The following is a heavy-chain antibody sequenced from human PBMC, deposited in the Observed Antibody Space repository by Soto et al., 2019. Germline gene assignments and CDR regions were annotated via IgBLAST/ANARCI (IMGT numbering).Heavy chain of an antibody. CDR2: ISSNGGST. V-gene: IGHV3-64*01. Sequence: PGGSLRLSCAASGFTFSSYAMHWVRQAPGKGLEYVSAISSNGGSTYYANSVKGRFTISRDNSKNTLYLQMGSLRAEDMAVCYCASNRGSGGSRRAFDIWGQGTMVTVSS. D-gene: IGHD2-15*01. CDR3: ASNRGSGGSRRAFDI. CDR1: GFTFSSYA. J-gene: IGHJ3*02.